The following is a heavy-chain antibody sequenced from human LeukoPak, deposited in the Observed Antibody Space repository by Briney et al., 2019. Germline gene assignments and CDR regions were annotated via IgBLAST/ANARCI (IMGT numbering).Heavy chain of an antibody. CDR2: IIPIFGTA. V-gene: IGHV1-69*13. CDR1: GYTLTELS. J-gene: IGHJ4*02. CDR3: ARGRDFDWLSAFDY. Sequence: SVTVSCKVSGYTLTELSMHWVRQAPGKGLEWMGGIIPIFGTANYAQKFQGRVTITADESTSTAYMELSSLRSEDTAVYYCARGRDFDWLSAFDYWGQGTLVTVSS. D-gene: IGHD3-9*01.